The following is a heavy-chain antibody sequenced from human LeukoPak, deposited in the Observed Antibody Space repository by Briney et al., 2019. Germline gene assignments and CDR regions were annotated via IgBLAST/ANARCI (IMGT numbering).Heavy chain of an antibody. CDR1: GYTFTNYG. V-gene: IGHV1-18*01. J-gene: IGHJ4*02. CDR3: ARVGEYCTGISCLDY. Sequence: ASVKVSCKASGYTFTNYGISWVRQAPGQGLEWMGWISAYNGDTSYAQKLQGRVTMTTDTSTSTAYMELGSLGSDDTAVYYCARVGEYCTGISCLDYWSQGTLVTVPS. D-gene: IGHD2-2*01. CDR2: ISAYNGDT.